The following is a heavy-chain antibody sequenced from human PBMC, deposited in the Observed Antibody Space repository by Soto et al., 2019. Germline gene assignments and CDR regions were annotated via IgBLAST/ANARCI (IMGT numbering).Heavy chain of an antibody. D-gene: IGHD3-10*01. J-gene: IGHJ6*02. CDR3: ARVGGYGMDD. V-gene: IGHV4-38-2*01. CDR2: IYHSGST. Sequence: PSETLSLTCAVSGYSISSGNYWGWIRQPPGKGLEWIGSIYHSGSTYNNPSLKSRVTISVDTSKNQFSLKLSSVTAADTAVYYCARVGGYGMDDCGQGPTVTVSS. CDR1: GYSISSGNY.